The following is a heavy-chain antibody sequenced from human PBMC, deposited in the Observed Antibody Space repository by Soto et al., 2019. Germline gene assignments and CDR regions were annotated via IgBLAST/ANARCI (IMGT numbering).Heavy chain of an antibody. CDR3: ARVGTAAVYYGIEV. Sequence: GGSLRRPWAAAGSNVSSNYMSWVRQAPGKELEWRSVIYSGASTSYASSVKGRFTIFRDKSKNRLYLHKNSLSADDTAVYYLARVGTAAVYYGIEVWGRGTRVTV. V-gene: IGHV3-53*01. CDR2: IYSGAST. J-gene: IGHJ6*04. D-gene: IGHD1-1*01. CDR1: GSNVSSNY.